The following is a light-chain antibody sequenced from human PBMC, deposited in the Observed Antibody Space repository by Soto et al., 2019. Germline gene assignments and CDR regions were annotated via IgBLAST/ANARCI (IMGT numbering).Light chain of an antibody. CDR3: QQYANWPPFT. J-gene: IGKJ5*01. CDR1: QSVSSR. CDR2: GAS. V-gene: IGKV3-15*01. Sequence: EIVLTQSPATLSVSPGESVTLSCRASQSVSSRLVWYQQRPGQAPRLLIYGASTRATGIPARFSGSGSGTEFTLTISSLQSEDSAVYYCQQYANWPPFTFGQGTRLEIK.